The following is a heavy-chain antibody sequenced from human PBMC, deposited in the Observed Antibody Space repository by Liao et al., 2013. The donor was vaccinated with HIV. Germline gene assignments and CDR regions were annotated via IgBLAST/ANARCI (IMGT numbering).Heavy chain of an antibody. J-gene: IGHJ4*02. V-gene: IGHV4-34*01. Sequence: QVQLLQQRDTGLVKPSETLSLTCAIYGGSFRDYHWAWIRQPPGKGLEWIGEVSRSGSTNYNPSLKSRVTISVDTSKNQFSLKLRSVTAADTAVYYCARAEVTGDRYFDYWGQGTLVTVSS. CDR3: ARAEVTGDRYFDY. CDR2: VSRSGST. CDR1: GGSFRDYH. D-gene: IGHD7-27*01.